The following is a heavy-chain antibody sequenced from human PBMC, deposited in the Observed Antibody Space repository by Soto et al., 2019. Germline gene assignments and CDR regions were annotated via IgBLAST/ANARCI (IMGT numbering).Heavy chain of an antibody. J-gene: IGHJ6*02. CDR1: GFTFTSSA. CDR3: AAEAMGGATMNYYYYGVDV. V-gene: IGHV1-58*01. Sequence: SVKVSCKASGFTFTSSAVQWVRQARGQRLEWIGWIVVGSGNTNYAQKFQERVTITRDMSTSTAYMELSSLRSEDTAVYYCAAEAMGGATMNYYYYGVDVWGQGTTVTVSS. D-gene: IGHD1-26*01. CDR2: IVVGSGNT.